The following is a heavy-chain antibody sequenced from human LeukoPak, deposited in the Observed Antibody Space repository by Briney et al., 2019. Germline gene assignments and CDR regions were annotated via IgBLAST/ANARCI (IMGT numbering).Heavy chain of an antibody. CDR2: FYTSGGT. D-gene: IGHD1-1*01. V-gene: IGHV4-4*07. Sequence: SETLSLTCTVSVGSMRCYYWSWMPPPAGGGLECICRFYTSGGTNYNPSLKCRVTMSPDTSKIQFSLKLSSVTAADTAVYYSAKCPTGEYYGMDVWGQGTTVTVSS. CDR1: VGSMRCYY. CDR3: AKCPTGEYYGMDV. J-gene: IGHJ6*02.